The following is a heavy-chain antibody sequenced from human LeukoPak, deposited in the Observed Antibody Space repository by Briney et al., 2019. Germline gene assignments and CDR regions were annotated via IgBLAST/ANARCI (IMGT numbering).Heavy chain of an antibody. J-gene: IGHJ1*01. V-gene: IGHV4-59*01. D-gene: IGHD2-2*01. CDR2: IYYSGST. CDR3: ASLVVPAAPYFQH. CDR1: GGSISSYY. Sequence: SETLSLTCTVSGGSISSYYWSWIRRPPGKGLEWIGYIYYSGSTNYNPSLKSRVTISVDTSKNQFSLKLSSVTAADTAVYYCASLVVPAAPYFQHWGQGTLVTVSS.